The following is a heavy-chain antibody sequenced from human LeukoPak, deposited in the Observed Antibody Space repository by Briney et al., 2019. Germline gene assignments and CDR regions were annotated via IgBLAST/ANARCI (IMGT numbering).Heavy chain of an antibody. CDR3: ARFLGYCSSTSCYDAFDI. Sequence: SETLSLTCAVYSGSFSGYYWSWIRQPPGKGLEWIGEINHSGSTNYNPSLKSRVTISVDTSKNQFSLKLSSVTAADTAVYYCARFLGYCSSTSCYDAFDIWGQGTMVTVSS. D-gene: IGHD2-2*01. V-gene: IGHV4-34*01. CDR1: SGSFSGYY. CDR2: INHSGST. J-gene: IGHJ3*02.